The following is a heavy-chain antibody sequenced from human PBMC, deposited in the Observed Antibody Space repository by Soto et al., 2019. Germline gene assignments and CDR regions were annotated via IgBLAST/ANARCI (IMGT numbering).Heavy chain of an antibody. CDR3: ASGEIGQLAGFDY. J-gene: IGHJ4*02. CDR2: INHSGST. Sequence: SETLSLTCAVYGGSFSGYYWSWIRQPPGKGLEWIGEINHSGSTNYNPSLKSRVTISVDTSKNQFSLKLSSVTAADTAVYYCASGEIGQLAGFDYWGQGTLVTVSS. CDR1: GGSFSGYY. D-gene: IGHD6-6*01. V-gene: IGHV4-34*01.